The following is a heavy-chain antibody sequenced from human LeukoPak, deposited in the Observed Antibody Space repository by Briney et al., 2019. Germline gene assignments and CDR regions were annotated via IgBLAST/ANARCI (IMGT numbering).Heavy chain of an antibody. D-gene: IGHD2-21*01. CDR1: GYTFTGYY. CDR3: ARSIILTWTIDY. J-gene: IGHJ4*02. Sequence: GASVKVSCKASGYTFTGYYMHWVRQAPGQGLEWMGWINPNSGGTNYAQKFQGRVTITADKSTSTAYMELSSLRSEDTAVYYCARSIILTWTIDYWGQGTLVTVSS. CDR2: INPNSGGT. V-gene: IGHV1-2*02.